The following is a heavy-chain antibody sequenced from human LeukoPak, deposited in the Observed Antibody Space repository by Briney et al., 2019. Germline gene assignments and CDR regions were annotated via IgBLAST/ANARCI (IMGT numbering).Heavy chain of an antibody. CDR3: VRIAGYGDYIIY. CDR1: GFTVSSNY. J-gene: IGHJ4*02. CDR2: IYSGGST. Sequence: GGSLRLSCAASGFTVSSNYMSWVRQAPGKGLEWVSLIYSGGSTYYSESVKSRFTIYRDNSKNTLYLQMNSLRAEDTAVYYGVRIAGYGDYIIYWGQGTLVTVSS. D-gene: IGHD4-17*01. V-gene: IGHV3-53*01.